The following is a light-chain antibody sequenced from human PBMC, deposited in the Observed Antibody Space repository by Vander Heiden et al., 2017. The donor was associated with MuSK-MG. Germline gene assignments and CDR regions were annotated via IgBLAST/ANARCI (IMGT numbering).Light chain of an antibody. V-gene: IGLV3-21*02. Sequence: SSVLTPPPSASVPPGQTAIISGGANDIGTKTVHWYQQRPGQAPVLVVYDDRDRPSGIPERFSGSNSGSTATLTISRVEAGDEADYYCQVWESSTDQYVFGTGTTVTVL. J-gene: IGLJ1*01. CDR2: DDR. CDR3: QVWESSTDQYV. CDR1: DIGTKT.